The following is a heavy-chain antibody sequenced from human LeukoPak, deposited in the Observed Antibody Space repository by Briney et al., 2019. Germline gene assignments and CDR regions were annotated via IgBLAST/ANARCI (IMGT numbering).Heavy chain of an antibody. CDR3: AREGWFGEPPSHWFDP. J-gene: IGHJ5*02. V-gene: IGHV6-1*01. D-gene: IGHD3-10*01. CDR2: TYYVSKWFN. Sequence: SQTLSPTCAISGDSVSSKSATWNWIRQSPSRGLEWLGRTYYVSKWFNDYAVSVKSRITITPDTSKNQFSLQLNSVTPEDTAVYYCAREGWFGEPPSHWFDPWGQGTLVTVSS. CDR1: GDSVSSKSAT.